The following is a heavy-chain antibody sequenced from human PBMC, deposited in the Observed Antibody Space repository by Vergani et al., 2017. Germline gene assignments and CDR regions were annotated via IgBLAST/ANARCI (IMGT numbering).Heavy chain of an antibody. Sequence: QLQLQESGPGLVKPSETLSLTCTVSGGSISSSSYYWGWIRQPPGKGLEWIGGISYSGSTYDNPSLNSRVTISVDTSTNQFSLKLSSVTCADTAVYYCAREYNEYVWGSYPQGPPSNWFDPWGQGTLVTVSS. D-gene: IGHD3-16*02. CDR3: AREYNEYVWGSYPQGPPSNWFDP. V-gene: IGHV4-39*07. CDR1: GGSISSSSYY. CDR2: ISYSGST. J-gene: IGHJ5*02.